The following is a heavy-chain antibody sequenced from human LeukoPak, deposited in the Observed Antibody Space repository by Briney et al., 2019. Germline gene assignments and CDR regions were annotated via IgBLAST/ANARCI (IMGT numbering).Heavy chain of an antibody. D-gene: IGHD3-22*01. CDR3: ARDRYYYDSSGYPTNYYYYYMDV. V-gene: IGHV7-4-1*02. CDR1: GYTFTSYA. CDR2: INTNTGNP. J-gene: IGHJ6*03. Sequence: GASVKVSCKASGYTFTSYAMNWVRQAPGQGLEWMGWINTNTGNPTYAQGFTGRFVFSLDTSVSTASLQISSLKAEDTAVYYCARDRYYYDSSGYPTNYYYYYMDVWGKGTTVTISS.